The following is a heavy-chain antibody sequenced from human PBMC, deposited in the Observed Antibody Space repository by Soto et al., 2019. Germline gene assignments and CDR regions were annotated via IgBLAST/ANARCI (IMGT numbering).Heavy chain of an antibody. CDR2: INAGNGNT. CDR1: GYTFTSYA. Sequence: ASVKVSCKASGYTFTSYAMHWVRQAPGQRLEWMGWINAGNGNTKYSQKFQGRVTITRDTSASTAYMELSSLRSEDTAVYYCARGVAVAGRAYYYMDVWGKGATVTVSS. V-gene: IGHV1-3*01. CDR3: ARGVAVAGRAYYYMDV. J-gene: IGHJ6*03. D-gene: IGHD6-19*01.